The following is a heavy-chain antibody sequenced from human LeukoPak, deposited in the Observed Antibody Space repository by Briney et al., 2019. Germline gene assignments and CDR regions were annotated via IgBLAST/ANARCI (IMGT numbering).Heavy chain of an antibody. CDR1: GGSISSSNY. V-gene: IGHV4-39*01. CDR3: ARGTGSGSYPFDY. CDR2: INYSGST. J-gene: IGHJ4*02. Sequence: SETLSLTCAVSGGSISSSNYWSWIRQPPGKGLEWIASINYSGSTYYNPSLKSRVTISVDTSENQFSLKLSSVTAADTAVYYCARGTGSGSYPFDYWGQGTLVTVSS. D-gene: IGHD3-10*01.